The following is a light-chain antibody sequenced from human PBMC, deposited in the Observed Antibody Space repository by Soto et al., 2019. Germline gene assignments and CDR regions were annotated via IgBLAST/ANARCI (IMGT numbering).Light chain of an antibody. J-gene: IGLJ3*02. V-gene: IGLV2-14*01. CDR1: SSGVGGYNY. CDR2: EVS. Sequence: QSAVTQPASVSGSPGQSITISCTGSSSGVGGYNYVSWYQQHPGKVPKLMIFEVSNRPSGVSSRFSGSKSGSTASLTISGLQPEDEADYYCGSYTSDNTVVFGGGTKVTVL. CDR3: GSYTSDNTVV.